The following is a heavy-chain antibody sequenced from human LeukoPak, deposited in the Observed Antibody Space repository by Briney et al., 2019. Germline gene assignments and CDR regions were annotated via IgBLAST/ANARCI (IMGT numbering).Heavy chain of an antibody. CDR3: ARDSKMSNGY. CDR2: LNPNSGDT. J-gene: IGHJ4*02. Sequence: ASVKVSCKASGYTFTAYYMHWVRQAPGQGLEWMGWLNPNSGDTNYAQKFQGRVTLTRDTSINTAYLELSRLRSDDTAVYYCARDSKMSNGYWGQGTLVTVSS. CDR1: GYTFTAYY. V-gene: IGHV1-2*02. D-gene: IGHD2-8*01.